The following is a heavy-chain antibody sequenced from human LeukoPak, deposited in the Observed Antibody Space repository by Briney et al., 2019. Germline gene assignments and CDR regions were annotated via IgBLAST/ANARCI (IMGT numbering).Heavy chain of an antibody. Sequence: PSETLSLTCAVSGGFISRSNWWSWVRQPPGKGLEWIGEIYHSGSTNYNPSLKSRVTMSVDTSKNQFSLKLSSVTAADTAVYYCAKGRDYYYYYMDVWGKGTTVTVSS. CDR1: GGFISRSNW. V-gene: IGHV4-4*02. J-gene: IGHJ6*03. CDR3: AKGRDYYYYYMDV. CDR2: IYHSGST.